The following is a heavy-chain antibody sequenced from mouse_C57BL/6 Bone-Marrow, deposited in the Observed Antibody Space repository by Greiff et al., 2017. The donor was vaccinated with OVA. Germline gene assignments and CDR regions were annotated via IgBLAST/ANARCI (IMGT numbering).Heavy chain of an antibody. CDR3: ARQDFYYAMDY. CDR1: GYTFTSYG. J-gene: IGHJ4*01. CDR2: IYPRSGNT. Sequence: VQLQESGAELARPGASVKLSCKASGYTFTSYGISWVKQRTGQGLEWIGEIYPRSGNTYYNEKFKGKATLTADKSSSTAYMELRSLTSEDSAVYFCARQDFYYAMDYWGQGTSVTVSS. V-gene: IGHV1-81*01.